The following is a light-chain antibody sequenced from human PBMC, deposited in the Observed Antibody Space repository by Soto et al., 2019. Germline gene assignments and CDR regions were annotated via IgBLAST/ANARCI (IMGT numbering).Light chain of an antibody. Sequence: DIEMTQSPSSLSSSVGYRLTITCLAIQGISIYLNWYQQKPGKDNKILIYAASSLQSGVTSRFSGSGSGTDFTLTIRSMQPEDFATYYCQQSYSTPKPFGTGTKVDIK. V-gene: IGKV1-39*01. CDR1: QGISIY. CDR3: QQSYSTPKP. CDR2: AAS. J-gene: IGKJ1*01.